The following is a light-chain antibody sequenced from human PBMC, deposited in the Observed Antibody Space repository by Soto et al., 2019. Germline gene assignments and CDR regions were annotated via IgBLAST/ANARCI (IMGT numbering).Light chain of an antibody. CDR3: QQRFNWPIT. CDR1: QSISSY. J-gene: IGKJ5*01. Sequence: EIVLTQSPATLSLSPGERATLSFRASQSISSYLAWYQQKPGQAPRLLIYDASNRATGIPARFSGGGSGTDFTLTISSLEPEDFAVYYCQQRFNWPITFGQGTRLEIK. V-gene: IGKV3-11*01. CDR2: DAS.